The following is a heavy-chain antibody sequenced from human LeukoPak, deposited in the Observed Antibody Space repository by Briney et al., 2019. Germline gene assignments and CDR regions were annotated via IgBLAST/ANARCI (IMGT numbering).Heavy chain of an antibody. CDR1: GFTFSNAW. CDR2: IKTKTDGGTA. J-gene: IGHJ5*02. V-gene: IGHV3-15*01. D-gene: IGHD6-13*01. Sequence: PGGSLRLSCAASGFTFSNAWMSWVRQAPGKGLEWLGRIKTKTDGGTADYAAPVKGRFTFSRDDSKNTLYLQMSSLKIEDTAVYYCATDGYPPNLFDRWGQGTLVTVSS. CDR3: ATDGYPPNLFDR.